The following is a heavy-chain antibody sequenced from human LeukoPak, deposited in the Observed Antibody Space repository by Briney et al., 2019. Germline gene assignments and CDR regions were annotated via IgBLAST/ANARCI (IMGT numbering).Heavy chain of an antibody. CDR1: GYTFTGYY. V-gene: IGHV1-2*02. Sequence: ASVKVSCKASGYTFTGYYMHWVRQAPGQGLEWMGWINPNSGGTNYAQKFQGRVTMTRDASISTAYMELSRLRSDDTAVYFCASALASWNYEKTDAFDIWGQGTMVTVSS. CDR3: ASALASWNYEKTDAFDI. D-gene: IGHD1-7*01. J-gene: IGHJ3*02. CDR2: INPNSGGT.